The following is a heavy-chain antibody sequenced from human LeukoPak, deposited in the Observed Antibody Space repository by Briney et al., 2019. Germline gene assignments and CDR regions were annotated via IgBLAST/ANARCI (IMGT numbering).Heavy chain of an antibody. V-gene: IGHV1-2*02. Sequence: GASVKVSCKASGYTFTGYYMHWVRQAPGQGLEWMGWINPNSGGTNYAQKFQGRVTMTRDTSISTAYMELSRLRSDDTAVYYCARDRVYSSSWYSNDIWGQGTMVTVSS. J-gene: IGHJ3*02. CDR1: GYTFTGYY. CDR2: INPNSGGT. D-gene: IGHD6-13*01. CDR3: ARDRVYSSSWYSNDI.